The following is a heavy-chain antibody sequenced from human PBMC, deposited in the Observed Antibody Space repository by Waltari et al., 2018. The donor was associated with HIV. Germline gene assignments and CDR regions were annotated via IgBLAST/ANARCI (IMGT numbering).Heavy chain of an antibody. D-gene: IGHD3-10*01. CDR3: VRDVRGVDGNWFDP. CDR2: IYQSGTT. J-gene: IGHJ5*02. CDR1: DYPISSGYF. V-gene: IGHV4-38-2*02. Sequence: QVQLQESGPGLVKPSETLSLTCAVSDYPISSGYFWGWIRQPPGKGLEWIGSIYQSGTTYFNPSLKSRVTLSVDTSKNQFSLKLTSLSAADTAVYYCVRDVRGVDGNWFDPWGQGTLVTVPS.